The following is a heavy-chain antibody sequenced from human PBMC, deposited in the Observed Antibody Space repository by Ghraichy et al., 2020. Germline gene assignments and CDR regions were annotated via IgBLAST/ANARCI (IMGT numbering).Heavy chain of an antibody. V-gene: IGHV4-38-2*02. J-gene: IGHJ4*01. CDR2: IYHSGST. D-gene: IGHD2-15*01. CDR3: ARGLCSSGSCYTVLLYY. Sequence: SETLSLTCTVSGYSISSGYYWGWIRPPPGKGLEWIGSIYHSGSTYYNPSLKSRITISVDTYKNQFSLMMSSVTAADTAVYYCARGLCSSGSCYTVLLYY. CDR1: GYSISSGYY.